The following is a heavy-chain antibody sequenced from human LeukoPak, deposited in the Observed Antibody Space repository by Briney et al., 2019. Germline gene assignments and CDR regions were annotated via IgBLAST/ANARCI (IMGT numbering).Heavy chain of an antibody. V-gene: IGHV3-23*01. J-gene: IGHJ4*02. Sequence: PGWSLRLSCAASGFTFSSYAMSWVRQGPGKGLEGVSTLPYSGGNTYYADSVKGRFTISRDNSKNTLYLQMKTLRAEDTAVYYCAKDPSDLGGSGSYNYFDCWGQGTLVTVSS. CDR3: AKDPSDLGGSGSYNYFDC. D-gene: IGHD3-10*01. CDR2: LPYSGGNT. CDR1: GFTFSSYA.